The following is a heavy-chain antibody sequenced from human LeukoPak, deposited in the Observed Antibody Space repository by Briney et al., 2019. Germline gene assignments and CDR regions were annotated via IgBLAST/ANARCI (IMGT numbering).Heavy chain of an antibody. CDR2: IHHSGST. CDR1: GGSFSGYY. V-gene: IGHV4-34*01. D-gene: IGHD5-18*01. Sequence: PSETLSLTCAVYGGSFSGYYWSWIRQPPGKGLEWIGEIHHSGSTNYNASLKSRVTISVDTSKNQFSLRLSSVTAADTAVYFCAPRGDIEHSYGYGKWFDPWGQGTRVTVSS. CDR3: APRGDIEHSYGYGKWFDP. J-gene: IGHJ5*02.